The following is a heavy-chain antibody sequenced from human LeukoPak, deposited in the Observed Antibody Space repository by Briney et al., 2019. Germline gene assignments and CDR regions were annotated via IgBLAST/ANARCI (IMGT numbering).Heavy chain of an antibody. CDR3: ARGYSSSWSRYYFDY. Sequence: IYTSRTTNYNPSLKSRVTMSVDTSKNQFSLKLSSVTAADTAVYYCARGYSSSWSRYYFDYWGQGTLVTVSS. V-gene: IGHV4-4*07. CDR2: IYTSRTT. J-gene: IGHJ4*02. D-gene: IGHD6-13*01.